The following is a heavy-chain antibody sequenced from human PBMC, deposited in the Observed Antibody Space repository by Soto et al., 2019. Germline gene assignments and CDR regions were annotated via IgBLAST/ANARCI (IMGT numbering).Heavy chain of an antibody. V-gene: IGHV4-59*08. D-gene: IGHD6-6*01. CDR2: IYYSGST. CDR3: ARHPYRSSPRSWFDP. J-gene: IGHJ5*02. CDR1: GGSISSYY. Sequence: SETLSLTCTVSGGSISSYYWSWIRQPPGKGLEWIGYIYYSGSTNYNPSLKSRVTISVDTSKNQFSLKLSSVTAADTAVYYCARHPYRSSPRSWFDPWGQGTLVTVSS.